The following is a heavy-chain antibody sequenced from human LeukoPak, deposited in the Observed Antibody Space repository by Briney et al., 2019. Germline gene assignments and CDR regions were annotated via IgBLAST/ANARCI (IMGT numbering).Heavy chain of an antibody. V-gene: IGHV3-48*04. Sequence: GGSLRLSCAASGFTFSSYSMNWVRQAPGKGLEWVSYISSSSSTIYYADSVKGRFTISRDNAKNSLYLQMNSLRAEDTAVYYCASPREYSGYDWQAFDIWGQGTMVTVSS. CDR3: ASPREYSGYDWQAFDI. J-gene: IGHJ3*02. D-gene: IGHD5-12*01. CDR1: GFTFSSYS. CDR2: ISSSSSTI.